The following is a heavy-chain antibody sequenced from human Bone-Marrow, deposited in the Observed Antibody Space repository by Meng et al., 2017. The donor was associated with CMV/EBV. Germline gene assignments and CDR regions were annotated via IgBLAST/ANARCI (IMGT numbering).Heavy chain of an antibody. CDR3: ARGLDYSYGTSFDY. CDR2: ISYDGSNK. D-gene: IGHD5-18*01. J-gene: IGHJ4*02. Sequence: GESLKISCAASGFTFSSYAMHWVRQAPGKGLEWVAVISYDGSNKYYADSVKGRFTISRDNSKNTLYLQMNSLRAEDTAVYYCARGLDYSYGTSFDYWGQGTLVTVSS. CDR1: GFTFSSYA. V-gene: IGHV3-30-3*01.